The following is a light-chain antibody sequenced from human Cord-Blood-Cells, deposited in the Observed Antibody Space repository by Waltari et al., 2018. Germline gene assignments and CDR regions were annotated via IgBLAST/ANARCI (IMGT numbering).Light chain of an antibody. J-gene: IGKJ1*01. Sequence: EIVMTQSPATLSVSPGERATLSCSASQSVSSNLAWYQQKPGQAPRLLIYGASTRATGIPARFSGRGSGTEFTLTISSLQSEDFAVYYCQQYNNWPQTFGQGTKVEIK. CDR3: QQYNNWPQT. CDR1: QSVSSN. CDR2: GAS. V-gene: IGKV3-15*01.